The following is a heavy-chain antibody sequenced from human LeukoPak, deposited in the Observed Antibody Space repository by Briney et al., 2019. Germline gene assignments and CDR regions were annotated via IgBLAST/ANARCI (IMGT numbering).Heavy chain of an antibody. Sequence: GGSLRLSCAASGFTFSSYAMHWVRQAPGKGLERGAVISYDGSNKYYADSVKGRFTISRDNSKNTLYLQMNSLRAEDTAVYYCAKGTSTDSWFDPWGQGTLVTVSS. V-gene: IGHV3-30*04. CDR3: AKGTSTDSWFDP. CDR1: GFTFSSYA. D-gene: IGHD1-7*01. CDR2: ISYDGSNK. J-gene: IGHJ5*02.